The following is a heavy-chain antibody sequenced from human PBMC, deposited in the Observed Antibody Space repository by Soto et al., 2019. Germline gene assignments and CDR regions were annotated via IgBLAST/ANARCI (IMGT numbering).Heavy chain of an antibody. CDR3: AREGRHSGGMRESWFDP. CDR1: SDSISSRSHY. V-gene: IGHV4-31*03. CDR2: IFYTGAT. J-gene: IGHJ5*02. D-gene: IGHD3-10*01. Sequence: PSETLSLTCTVSSDSISSRSHYWNWIRQVPGKGLEFIGYIFYTGATYYNPSLRGRVSMSTDTSKNQFSLNLRSVTAADTAIYYCAREGRHSGGMRESWFDPWGQGTLVTVSS.